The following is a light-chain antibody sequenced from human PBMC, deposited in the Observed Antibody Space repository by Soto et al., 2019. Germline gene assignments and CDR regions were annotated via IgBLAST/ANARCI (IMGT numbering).Light chain of an antibody. V-gene: IGKV3-15*01. Sequence: EIVMTQSPGTLSVSPGERVTLSCRANRNIISNLAWYQQKPGQAPRLLIYGASTRATGTPARFSGSGSGTEFTLTISSLQSEDFAVYYCQQYIRWPLTFGGGTKVDIK. J-gene: IGKJ4*01. CDR1: RNIISN. CDR3: QQYIRWPLT. CDR2: GAS.